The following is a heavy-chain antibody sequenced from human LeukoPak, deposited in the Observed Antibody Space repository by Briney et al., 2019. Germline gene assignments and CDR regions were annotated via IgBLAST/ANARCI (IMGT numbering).Heavy chain of an antibody. CDR2: SGSS. V-gene: IGHV4-59*01. CDR3: ARTRRHYYGSGKNLTPWPAGLDV. CDR1: SGSFSDYY. Sequence: MASETLSLTCTVSSGSFSDYYWTWMRQPPGQGLEWIGYSGSSKYNPSLESRVTISVDTSKRHFSLTLSSVTAADTAIYYCARTRRHYYGSGKNLTPWPAGLDVWGQGTTVIVS. J-gene: IGHJ6*01. D-gene: IGHD3-10*01.